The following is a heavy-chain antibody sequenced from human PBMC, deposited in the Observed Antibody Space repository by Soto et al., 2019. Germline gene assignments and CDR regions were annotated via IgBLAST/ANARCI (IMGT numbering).Heavy chain of an antibody. CDR1: GGSISSYY. Sequence: QVQLQESGPGLVKPSETLSLTCTVSGGSISSYYWSWIRQPPGKGLEWIGYIYYSGSTNYNPSLRGRVPLSVDTSKNQFSLKLSSVTAADTAVYYCARARPDGYIAYWGQGTLVTVSS. J-gene: IGHJ4*02. V-gene: IGHV4-59*08. CDR3: ARARPDGYIAY. CDR2: IYYSGST. D-gene: IGHD5-12*01.